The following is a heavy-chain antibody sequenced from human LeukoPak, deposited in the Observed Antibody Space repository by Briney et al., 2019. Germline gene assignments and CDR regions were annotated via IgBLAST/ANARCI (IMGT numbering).Heavy chain of an antibody. J-gene: IGHJ4*02. CDR3: ASDSGSGSNDY. Sequence: VASVKVSCKASGYTFTSYAIHWVRQAPGQRLEWMGWISASNGNTKYSQNFQGRVTFISNTSATTAFMELSSLRSEDAAVYYCASDSGSGSNDYWGQGTLVTVSS. D-gene: IGHD1-26*01. CDR1: GYTFTSYA. V-gene: IGHV1-3*01. CDR2: ISASNGNT.